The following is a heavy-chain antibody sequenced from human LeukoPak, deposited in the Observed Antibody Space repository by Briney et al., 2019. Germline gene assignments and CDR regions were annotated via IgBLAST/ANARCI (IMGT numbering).Heavy chain of an antibody. Sequence: ASVKVSCKASGYTFTGYYMHWVRQAPGQGLEWMGWINANRGGTNYAQRFQGRVTMTRDTSITTAYMELSRLKSDDTAVYYCARRYCSSTSCYYFDYWGQGTLVTVSS. CDR1: GYTFTGYY. V-gene: IGHV1-2*02. D-gene: IGHD2-2*01. CDR2: INANRGGT. CDR3: ARRYCSSTSCYYFDY. J-gene: IGHJ4*02.